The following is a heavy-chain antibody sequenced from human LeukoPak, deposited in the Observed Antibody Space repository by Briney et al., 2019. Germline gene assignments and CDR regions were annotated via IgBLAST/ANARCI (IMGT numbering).Heavy chain of an antibody. D-gene: IGHD2-2*01. CDR1: GFTFSSYW. J-gene: IGHJ6*02. CDR3: ARDLLISSATSYYYYYYGMDV. V-gene: IGHV3-74*01. CDR2: INSDGSST. Sequence: GGSLRLSCAASGFTFSSYWMHWVRQAPGKGLVWVSRINSDGSSTSYADSVKGRFTISRDNAKNTLYLQMNSLRAKDTAVYYCARDLLISSATSYYYYYYGMDVWGQGTTVTVSS.